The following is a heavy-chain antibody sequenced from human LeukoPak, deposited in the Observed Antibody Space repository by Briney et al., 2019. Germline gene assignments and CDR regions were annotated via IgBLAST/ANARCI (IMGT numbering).Heavy chain of an antibody. CDR2: IRTTAEGAKYA. J-gene: IGHJ4*02. Sequence: PGGSLRLSCAASGFTFSDYEMNWVRQAPGKGLEWISNIRTTAEGAKYAYYADSVKGRVTISRDDGKNTLYLHMNSLRDDDTAVYYCATDQRYAFDYWGQGILVTVSS. CDR3: ATDQRYAFDY. V-gene: IGHV3-48*03. CDR1: GFTFSDYE. D-gene: IGHD3-9*01.